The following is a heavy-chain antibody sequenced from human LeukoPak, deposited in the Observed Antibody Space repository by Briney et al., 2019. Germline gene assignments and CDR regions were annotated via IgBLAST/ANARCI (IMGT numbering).Heavy chain of an antibody. Sequence: GGSLRLSCVASGLSFSTYAMNWVRQAPGQGLEWVSIIIGTNTKTYADSVKGRFTISRDNSKNTLYLQMNSLRAEDTAVYYCARNAPSDYWGQGTLVTVSS. D-gene: IGHD2-2*01. V-gene: IGHV3-23*01. J-gene: IGHJ4*02. CDR2: IIGTNTKT. CDR1: GLSFSTYA. CDR3: ARNAPSDY.